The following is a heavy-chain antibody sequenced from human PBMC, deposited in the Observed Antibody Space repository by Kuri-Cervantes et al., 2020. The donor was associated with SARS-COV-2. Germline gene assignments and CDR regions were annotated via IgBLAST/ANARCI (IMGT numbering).Heavy chain of an antibody. CDR2: IRYDGSNK. Sequence: GESPKISCAASGFTFSSYGMHWVRQAPGKGLEWVAFIRYDGSNKYYADSVKGRFTISRDNSKNTLYLQMNSLRAEDTAVYYCAKFSTMIVVALGGFDYWGQGTLVTVSS. J-gene: IGHJ4*02. CDR3: AKFSTMIVVALGGFDY. V-gene: IGHV3-30*02. D-gene: IGHD3-22*01. CDR1: GFTFSSYG.